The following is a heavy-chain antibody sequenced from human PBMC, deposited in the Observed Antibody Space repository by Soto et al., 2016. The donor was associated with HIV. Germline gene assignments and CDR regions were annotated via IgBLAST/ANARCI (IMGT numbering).Heavy chain of an antibody. CDR1: GFTFSDAW. V-gene: IGHV3-15*01. CDR3: TTHLYPT. D-gene: IGHD3-16*01. J-gene: IGHJ5*02. CDR2: IKSKPDGGTT. Sequence: EVQLVESGGGLVKPGGSLRLSCAVSGFTFSDAWMSWVRQAPGKGLGWVGLIKSKPDGGTTNYAAPVKGRFIISRDDSKNMLYPQMNSLKTEDTAVYYCTTHLYPTWGQGTLVTVSS.